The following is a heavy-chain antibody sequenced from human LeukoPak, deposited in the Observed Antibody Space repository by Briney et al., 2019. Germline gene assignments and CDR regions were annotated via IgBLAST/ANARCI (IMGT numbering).Heavy chain of an antibody. CDR3: ARVTHSNPWLLLPGAREDPSDY. CDR1: GGTFSSYA. CDR2: MNPNSGNT. V-gene: IGHV1-8*02. D-gene: IGHD3-22*01. Sequence: ASVKVSCKASGGTFSSYAINWVREATGQGLEWMGWMNPNSGNTGYAQKFQGRVTMTRNTSISTAYMELSSLRSEDTAVYYCARVTHSNPWLLLPGAREDPSDYWGQGTLVTVSS. J-gene: IGHJ4*02.